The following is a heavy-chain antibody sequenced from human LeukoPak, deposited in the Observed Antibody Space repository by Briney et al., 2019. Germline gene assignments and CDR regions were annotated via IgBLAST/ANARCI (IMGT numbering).Heavy chain of an antibody. CDR3: AKADSQIVVVPAASDY. D-gene: IGHD2-2*01. J-gene: IGHJ4*02. CDR1: GFTFSSYA. CDR2: ISGSGGST. Sequence: GGSLRLSCAASGFTFSSYAMSWVRQAPGKGLEWVSAISGSGGSTYYADSVKGRFTISRDNSKNTLYLQMNSLRAEDTAVYYCAKADSQIVVVPAASDYWGQGTLVTVSS. V-gene: IGHV3-23*01.